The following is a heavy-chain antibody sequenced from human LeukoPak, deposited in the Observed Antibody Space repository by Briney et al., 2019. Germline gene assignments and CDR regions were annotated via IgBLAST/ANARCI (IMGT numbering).Heavy chain of an antibody. D-gene: IGHD3-22*01. Sequence: SETLSLTCTVSGGSISSYYWSWIRQPPGKGLEWIGYIYYSESTNDNPSLKSRVTISVDTSKNQFSLKLSSVTAADTAMYYCARGEYYYDGSGYAFAIWGQGTMVTVSS. J-gene: IGHJ3*02. CDR2: IYYSEST. CDR3: ARGEYYYDGSGYAFAI. CDR1: GGSISSYY. V-gene: IGHV4-59*01.